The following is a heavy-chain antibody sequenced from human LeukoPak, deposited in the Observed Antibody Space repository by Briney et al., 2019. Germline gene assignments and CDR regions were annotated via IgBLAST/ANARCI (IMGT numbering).Heavy chain of an antibody. CDR3: ARERAIVPGWGFDP. D-gene: IGHD2-15*01. CDR1: GGSISSYY. Sequence: SQTLSLTCAVSGGSISSYYWSWIRQPAGKGLEWIGRIYTSGSTNYNPSLKSRVTMSVDTSKNQFSLKLSSVTAADTAVYYCARERAIVPGWGFDPWGQGTLVTVSS. V-gene: IGHV4-4*07. J-gene: IGHJ5*02. CDR2: IYTSGST.